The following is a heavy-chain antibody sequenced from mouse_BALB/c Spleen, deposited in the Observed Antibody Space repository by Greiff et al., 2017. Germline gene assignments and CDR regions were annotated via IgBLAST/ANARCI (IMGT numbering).Heavy chain of an antibody. Sequence: VKLMESGAELVRPGTSVKISCKASGYTFTNYWLGWVKQRPGHGLEWIGDIYPGGGYTNYNEKFKGKATLTADTSSSTAYMQLSSLTSEDSAVYFCARSLVPYGNYAYWYFDVWGAGTTVTVSA. CDR1: GYTFTNYW. D-gene: IGHD2-1*01. CDR3: ARSLVPYGNYAYWYFDV. J-gene: IGHJ1*01. V-gene: IGHV1-63*02. CDR2: IYPGGGYT.